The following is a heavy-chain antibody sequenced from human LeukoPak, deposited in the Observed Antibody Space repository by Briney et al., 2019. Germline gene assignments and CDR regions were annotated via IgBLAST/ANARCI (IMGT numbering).Heavy chain of an antibody. CDR3: ANLPRSSGWYGEAAFDI. CDR2: IYYSGTT. J-gene: IGHJ3*02. CDR1: GGSISSSSYY. V-gene: IGHV4-39*07. Sequence: SETLSLACTVSGGSISSSSYYWDWIRQPPGKGLEWIVSIYYSGTTYYNPSLKSRVTISVDTSKNQFSLKLSSVTAADTAVYYCANLPRSSGWYGEAAFDIWGQGTMVTVSS. D-gene: IGHD6-19*01.